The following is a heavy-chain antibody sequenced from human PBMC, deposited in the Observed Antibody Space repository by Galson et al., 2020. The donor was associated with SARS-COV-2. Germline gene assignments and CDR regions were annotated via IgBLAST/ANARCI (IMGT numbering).Heavy chain of an antibody. Sequence: ASVKVSCKASGYTFSDYYLHWVRQAPGQGLEWMGWLNPNNGGTNYAQKFQGRVTMTSDTSISTAYMELNSLTSDDTAVYYCSSLLPVAVTEYVGMEVWGQGTTVTVSS. CDR3: SSLLPVAVTEYVGMEV. CDR1: GYTFSDYY. J-gene: IGHJ6*02. V-gene: IGHV1-2*02. CDR2: LNPNNGGT. D-gene: IGHD6-19*01.